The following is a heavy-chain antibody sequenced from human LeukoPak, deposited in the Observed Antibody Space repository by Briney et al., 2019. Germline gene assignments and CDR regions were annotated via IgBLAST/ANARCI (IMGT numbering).Heavy chain of an antibody. J-gene: IGHJ4*02. Sequence: GGSLRLSCAASGFKFDDYGMSWVRQAPGKGLEWVSGINWNGGSTGYADSVEGRFTIFRDNAKNSLYLQMNSLRPEDTAVYYCARDQPNWAVAGSWGQGALVTVSS. CDR2: INWNGGST. CDR1: GFKFDDYG. CDR3: ARDQPNWAVAGS. V-gene: IGHV3-20*04. D-gene: IGHD6-19*01.